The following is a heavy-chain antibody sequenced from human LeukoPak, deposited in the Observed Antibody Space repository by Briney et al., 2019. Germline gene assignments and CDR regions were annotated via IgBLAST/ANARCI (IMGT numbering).Heavy chain of an antibody. J-gene: IGHJ4*02. CDR2: INHRGST. V-gene: IGHV4-34*01. CDR1: GGSFSGYY. D-gene: IGHD6-6*01. Sequence: PSETLSLTCAVYGGSFSGYYWSWIRQPPGKGLEWIGEINHRGSTNYNPSLKSRVTISVDTSKNQFSLKLSSVTAADTAVYYCASEALYSSSTDDYWGQGTLVTVSS. CDR3: ASEALYSSSTDDY.